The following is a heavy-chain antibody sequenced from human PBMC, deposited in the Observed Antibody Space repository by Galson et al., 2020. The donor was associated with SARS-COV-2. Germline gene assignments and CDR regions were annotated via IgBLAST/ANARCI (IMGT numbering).Heavy chain of an antibody. J-gene: IGHJ4*02. D-gene: IGHD3-16*02. CDR3: ARKAEDYLWWSYRPDPYYFDY. Sequence: ETSENLSLTCAVYGGSFSGYYWSWIRQPPGKGLEWIGEINHSGSINYNPSLKSRVTISVATSKNQFSLKLSSVTAADTAVYYCARKAEDYLWWSYRPDPYYFDYWGQGTLVTVSS. CDR1: GGSFSGYY. CDR2: INHSGSI. V-gene: IGHV4-34*01.